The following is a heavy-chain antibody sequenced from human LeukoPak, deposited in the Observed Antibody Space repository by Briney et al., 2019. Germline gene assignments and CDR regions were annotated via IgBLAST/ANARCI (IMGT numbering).Heavy chain of an antibody. J-gene: IGHJ4*02. CDR3: ARTVGATGDFDY. D-gene: IGHD1-26*01. Sequence: SETLSLTCTVSGGSLRRYYWRRLRQPPPNGMEWIGYIYYSGSTNYNPSLKSRVTISVDTSKNQFSLKLSSVTAADTAVYYCARTVGATGDFDYWGQGTLVTVSS. V-gene: IGHV4-59*01. CDR1: GGSLRRYY. CDR2: IYYSGST.